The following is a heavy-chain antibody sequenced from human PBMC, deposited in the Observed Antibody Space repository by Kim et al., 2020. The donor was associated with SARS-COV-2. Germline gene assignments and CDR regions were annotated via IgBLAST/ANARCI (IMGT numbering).Heavy chain of an antibody. CDR1: GGSISGYY. Sequence: SETLSLTCTVSGGSISGYYWSWIRQPPWKGLEWIGYIYYSGSTNYNPSLKSRVTISVDTSKNQFSLKLSSVTAADTAVYYCARTYPDYDIMTGYYYFDYWGQGTLVTVSS. CDR3: ARTYPDYDIMTGYYYFDY. V-gene: IGHV4-59*13. CDR2: IYYSGST. J-gene: IGHJ4*02. D-gene: IGHD3-9*01.